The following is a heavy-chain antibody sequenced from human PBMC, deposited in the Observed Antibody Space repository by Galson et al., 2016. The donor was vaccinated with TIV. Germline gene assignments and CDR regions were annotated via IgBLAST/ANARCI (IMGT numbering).Heavy chain of an antibody. D-gene: IGHD3-10*01. CDR2: IKSRADGATP. J-gene: IGHJ4*01. Sequence: SLRLSCAGSGLIFTDAWMSWVRQAPGKGLEWVGRIKSRADGATPDYAASVVGRFTISRDDSKNTLYLQMTSLKTEDSALYYCATGETGCGSGSYYAPIGDYWGHGTLVTVSS. CDR1: GLIFTDAW. CDR3: ATGETGCGSGSYYAPIGDY. V-gene: IGHV3-15*01.